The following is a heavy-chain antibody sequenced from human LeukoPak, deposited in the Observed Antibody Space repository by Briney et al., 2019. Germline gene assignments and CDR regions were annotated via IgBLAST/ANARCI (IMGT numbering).Heavy chain of an antibody. Sequence: SETLFLTCTVSGYSISSGYYWGWIRQPPGKGLEWIGSIYHSGSTYYNPSLKSRVTISVDTSKNQFSLKLSSVTAADTAVYYCARVATMILYYMDVWGKGTTVTVSS. V-gene: IGHV4-38-2*02. CDR2: IYHSGST. J-gene: IGHJ6*03. D-gene: IGHD3-22*01. CDR3: ARVATMILYYMDV. CDR1: GYSISSGYY.